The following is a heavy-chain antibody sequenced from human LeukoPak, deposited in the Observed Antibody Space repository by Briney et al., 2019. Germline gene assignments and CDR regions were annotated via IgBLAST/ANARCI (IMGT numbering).Heavy chain of an antibody. CDR2: IYHSGST. Sequence: SETLSLTCTVSGYSISSGYYWGWIRQPPGKGLEWIGSIYHSGSTYYNPSLKSRVTISVDTSKNQFSLKLSSVTAAATAVYYCARNGGYFDWLFLEDFDYWGQGTLVTVSS. J-gene: IGHJ4*02. V-gene: IGHV4-38-2*02. CDR1: GYSISSGYY. CDR3: ARNGGYFDWLFLEDFDY. D-gene: IGHD3-9*01.